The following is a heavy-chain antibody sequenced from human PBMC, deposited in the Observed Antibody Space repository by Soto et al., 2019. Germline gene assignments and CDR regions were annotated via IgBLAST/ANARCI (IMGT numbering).Heavy chain of an antibody. Sequence: GGSLRLSCAASGFTFNTYGMHWVRQAPGKGLEWVAVIWYDGSNKYYADSVKGRFTISRDNSKNTLYLQMNSLRAEDTAVYYCATFGDYVFEYWGQGTLVTVSS. CDR3: ATFGDYVFEY. V-gene: IGHV3-33*01. J-gene: IGHJ4*02. D-gene: IGHD4-17*01. CDR1: GFTFNTYG. CDR2: IWYDGSNK.